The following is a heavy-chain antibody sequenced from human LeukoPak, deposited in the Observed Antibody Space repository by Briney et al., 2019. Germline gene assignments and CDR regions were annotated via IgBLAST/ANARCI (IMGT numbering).Heavy chain of an antibody. J-gene: IGHJ5*02. Sequence: GGSLRLSCVASGFTFSSYRMHWVRQDPRKGLVWVSRINGDGRNINYADSVRGRFTISRDNAKNTLYLQMNTLRVEDTAVYYCASVPPLEYSSSAWGQGTLVTVSS. D-gene: IGHD6-6*01. CDR1: GFTFSSYR. CDR2: INGDGRNI. V-gene: IGHV3-74*01. CDR3: ASVPPLEYSSSA.